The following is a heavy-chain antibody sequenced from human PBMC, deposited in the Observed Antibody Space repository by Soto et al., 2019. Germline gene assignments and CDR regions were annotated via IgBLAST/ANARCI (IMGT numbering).Heavy chain of an antibody. V-gene: IGHV3-64D*08. CDR2: ISSNGGST. J-gene: IGHJ6*02. CDR3: VKDSSGITIFVLVIGLGRFDYYGMDV. D-gene: IGHD3-3*01. Sequence: WSPGLSCSASRFTFCSSVIHVFRQAPGKGLEYVSAISSNGGSTYYADSVKGRFTISRDNSKNTLYLQMSSLRAEDKAVYYCVKDSSGITIFVLVIGLGRFDYYGMDVLGQGSTVTVFS. CDR1: RFTFCSSV.